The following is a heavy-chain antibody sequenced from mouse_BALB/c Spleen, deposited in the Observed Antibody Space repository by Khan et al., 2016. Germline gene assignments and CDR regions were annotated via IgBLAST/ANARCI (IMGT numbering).Heavy chain of an antibody. Sequence: QVQLQQPGAELMKPGASVKISCKATGYTFSSYWIEWVKQRPGHGLEWIGEILPGSGSTNYTEKFRGKATFSSDTSSNTAYMQLSSLTSEDSAVHYCARTDRRGYFDYWGQGTTVTVAS. V-gene: IGHV1-9*01. CDR2: ILPGSGST. J-gene: IGHJ2*01. CDR1: GYTFSSYW. CDR3: ARTDRRGYFDY.